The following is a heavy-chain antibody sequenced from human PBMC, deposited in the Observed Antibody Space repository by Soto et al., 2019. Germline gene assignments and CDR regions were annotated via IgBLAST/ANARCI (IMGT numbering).Heavy chain of an antibody. CDR1: GFTFSNAW. V-gene: IGHV3-15*01. J-gene: IGHJ4*02. CDR3: TTDPYCGGDCPIDY. CDR2: IKSKTGGGTT. D-gene: IGHD2-21*02. Sequence: PGGSLRLSCAASGFTFSNAWMSWVRQAPGKGLEWVGRIKSKTGGGTTDYAAPVKGRFTISRDDSKNTLYLQMNSLKTEDTAVYYCTTDPYCGGDCPIDYWGQGTLVTVSS.